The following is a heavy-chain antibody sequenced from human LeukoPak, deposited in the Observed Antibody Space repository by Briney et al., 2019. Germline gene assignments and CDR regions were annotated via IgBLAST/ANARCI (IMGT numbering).Heavy chain of an antibody. V-gene: IGHV1-2*02. CDR1: GYTFTGYY. CDR2: INPNSGGT. D-gene: IGHD5-24*01. Sequence: ASVNVSCKASGYTFTGYYMHWVRQAPGQGLEWMGWINPNSGGTNYAQKFQGRVTRTRNTSISTAYMELSRLRSDDTAVYYCARARKWLQFFDYWGQGTLVTVSS. CDR3: ARARKWLQFFDY. J-gene: IGHJ4*02.